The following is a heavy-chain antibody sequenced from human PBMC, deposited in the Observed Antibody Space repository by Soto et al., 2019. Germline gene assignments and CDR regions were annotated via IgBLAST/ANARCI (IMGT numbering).Heavy chain of an antibody. D-gene: IGHD5-18*01. CDR2: VHNSGAT. CDR3: ARPPGYSSSPSDS. V-gene: IGHV4-59*08. Sequence: QVQLQESGPGLVKPSETLSLTCIVSGDSISSYYWTWIRQPPGKGLEWIGYVHNSGATHYSPSLQRRVTMSLDTSHNHISPKPTSVTAADTAVYYCARPPGYSSSPSDSRGQGALVTVSP. J-gene: IGHJ4*02. CDR1: GDSISSYY.